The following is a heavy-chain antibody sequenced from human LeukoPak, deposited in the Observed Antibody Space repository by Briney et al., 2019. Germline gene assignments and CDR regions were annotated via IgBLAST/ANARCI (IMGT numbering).Heavy chain of an antibody. J-gene: IGHJ4*02. Sequence: GGSLRLSCAASGFTFSSYAMSWVRQAPGKGLEWVGRIKSKTDGGTTDYAAPVKGRFTISRDDSKNTLYLQMNSLKTEDTAVYYCTTAVACTNGVCDYWGQGTLVTVSS. CDR1: GFTFSSYA. V-gene: IGHV3-15*01. CDR3: TTAVACTNGVCDY. CDR2: IKSKTDGGTT. D-gene: IGHD2-8*01.